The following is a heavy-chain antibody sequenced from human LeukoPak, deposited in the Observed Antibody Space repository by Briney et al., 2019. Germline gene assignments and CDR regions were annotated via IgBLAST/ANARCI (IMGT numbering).Heavy chain of an antibody. CDR3: ARPLGQQSHNWFDP. Sequence: GSLRLSCAASGFTFSSYSMNWVRQAPGKGLEWIGSIYYSGSTYYNPSLKSRVTISVDTSKNQFSLKLSSVTAADTAVYYCARPLGQQSHNWFDPWGQGTLVTVSS. V-gene: IGHV4-39*01. CDR1: GFTFSSYSMN. J-gene: IGHJ5*02. D-gene: IGHD6-13*01. CDR2: IYYSGST.